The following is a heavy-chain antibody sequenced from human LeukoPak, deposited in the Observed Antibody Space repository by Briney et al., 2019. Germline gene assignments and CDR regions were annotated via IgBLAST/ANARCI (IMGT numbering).Heavy chain of an antibody. J-gene: IGHJ4*02. CDR1: GGTFRGYY. CDR3: ARDPNGDYFDY. CDR2: INHSGST. Sequence: SETLSLTCAVSGGTFRGYYWSWIRQPPGKGLAWIGEINHSGSTNYNPSLKSRVTISVDTSKNQFSLKLSSVTAADTAVYYCARDPNGDYFDYWGQGTLVTVSS. V-gene: IGHV4-34*01. D-gene: IGHD4-17*01.